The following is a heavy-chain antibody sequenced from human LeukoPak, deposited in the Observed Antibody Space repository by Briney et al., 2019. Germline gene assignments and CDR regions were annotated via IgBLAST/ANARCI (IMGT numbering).Heavy chain of an antibody. V-gene: IGHV3-72*01. D-gene: IGHD2-2*01. CDR3: ARDASASLDY. Sequence: PGGSLRLSCAASGFTFGDHYMDRVRQAPGKGLEWVSRTKNKANSYTTQYAASVKGRFTVSRDDSKNSLSRQMNNLETEDTAVYYCARDASASLDYWGQGTLVTVSS. CDR2: TKNKANSYTT. CDR1: GFTFGDHY. J-gene: IGHJ4*02.